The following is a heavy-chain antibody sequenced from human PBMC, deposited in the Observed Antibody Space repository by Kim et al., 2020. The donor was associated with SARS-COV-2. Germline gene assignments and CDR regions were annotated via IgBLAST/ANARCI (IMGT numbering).Heavy chain of an antibody. D-gene: IGHD7-27*01. CDR3: ACLDTALNWGSEE. J-gene: IGHJ4*02. V-gene: IGHV3-7*01. Sequence: GGSLRLSCEVSGFTSNSDWMSWVRQAPGRGLEWVAMIKRDESERYFADSVRGRFTISRDNAKNSLFLQMNSLRAEDTALYYCACLDTALNWGSEEWGQGT. CDR2: IKRDESER. CDR1: GFTSNSDW.